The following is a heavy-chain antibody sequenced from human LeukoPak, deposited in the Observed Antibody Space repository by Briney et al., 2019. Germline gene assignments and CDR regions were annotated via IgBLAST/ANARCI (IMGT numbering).Heavy chain of an antibody. Sequence: GGSLRLSCAASGFTFSSYWMSWVRQAQGKGLEWVGRIKSKTDGGTTDYAVPVKGRFTISRDDSQNTLDLQMNSLKPEDTAVYYCTSGPLMVYAIAVDYWGQGTLVTVSS. J-gene: IGHJ4*02. CDR1: GFTFSSYW. CDR2: IKSKTDGGTT. CDR3: TSGPLMVYAIAVDY. D-gene: IGHD2-8*01. V-gene: IGHV3-15*01.